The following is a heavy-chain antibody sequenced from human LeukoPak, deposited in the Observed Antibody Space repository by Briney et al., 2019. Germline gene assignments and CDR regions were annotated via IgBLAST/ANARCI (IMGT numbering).Heavy chain of an antibody. CDR2: INPNSGGT. CDR1: GYTFTGYY. J-gene: IGHJ4*02. D-gene: IGHD3-22*01. V-gene: IGHV1-2*02. CDR3: ARVGYYYDSSGYYGY. Sequence: GASVKVSCKASGYTFTGYYMHWVRQAPGQGLGWMGWINPNSGGTNYAQKFQGRVTMTRDTSISTAYMELSRLRSDDTAVYYCARVGYYYDSSGYYGYWGQGTLVTVSS.